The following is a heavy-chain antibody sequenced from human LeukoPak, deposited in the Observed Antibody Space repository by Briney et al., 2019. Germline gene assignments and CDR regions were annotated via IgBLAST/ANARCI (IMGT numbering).Heavy chain of an antibody. CDR2: ISAYNGNT. D-gene: IGHD3-22*01. J-gene: IGHJ4*02. CDR1: GGTFSSYA. V-gene: IGHV1-18*01. CDR3: ARDSRDYYDSSDLDY. Sequence: ASVKVSCKASGGTFSSYAISWVRQAPGQGLEWMGWISAYNGNTNYAQKLQGRVTMTTDTSTSTAYMELRSLRSDDTAVYYCARDSRDYYDSSDLDYWGQGTLVTVSS.